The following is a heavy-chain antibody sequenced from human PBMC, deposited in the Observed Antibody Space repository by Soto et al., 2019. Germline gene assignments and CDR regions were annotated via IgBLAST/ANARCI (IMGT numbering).Heavy chain of an antibody. J-gene: IGHJ6*02. CDR3: ARDPSRGSSSLFLPYYYGMDV. CDR2: ISSSSSYI. D-gene: IGHD6-6*01. V-gene: IGHV3-21*01. Sequence: LRLSCAASGFTFSSYSMNWVRQAPGKGLEWVSSISSSSSYIYYADSVKGRFTISRDNAKNSLYLQMNSLRAEDTAVYYCARDPSRGSSSLFLPYYYGMDVWGQGXTVTVYS. CDR1: GFTFSSYS.